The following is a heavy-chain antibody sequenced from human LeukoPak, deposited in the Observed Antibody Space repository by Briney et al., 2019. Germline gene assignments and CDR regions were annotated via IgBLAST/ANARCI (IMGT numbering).Heavy chain of an antibody. CDR1: GYTFTSYY. CDR3: AGAVAEHQFDY. D-gene: IGHD6-19*01. CDR2: INPSGGST. V-gene: IGHV1-46*01. Sequence: GASVKVSCKASGYTFTSYYMHWVRQAAGQGLEWMGIINPSGGSTSYAQKFQGRVTMTRDMSTSTVYMELSSLRSEDTAVYYCAGAVAEHQFDYWGQGTLVTVSS. J-gene: IGHJ4*02.